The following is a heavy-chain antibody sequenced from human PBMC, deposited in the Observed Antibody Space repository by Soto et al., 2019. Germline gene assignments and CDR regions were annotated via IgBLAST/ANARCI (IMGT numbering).Heavy chain of an antibody. CDR1: GGTFSSYA. V-gene: IGHV1-69*12. CDR2: IIPIFGTA. D-gene: IGHD2-21*02. Sequence: QVQLVQSGAEVKTPGSSVKVSCKASGGTFSSYAISWVRQAPGQGLEWMGGIIPIFGTANYAQKFQGRVTITADESTSTAYMELSRLRYEDTAVYYCARSYCGNSRFDSWGQGTLVTVSS. CDR3: ARSYCGNSRFDS. J-gene: IGHJ4*02.